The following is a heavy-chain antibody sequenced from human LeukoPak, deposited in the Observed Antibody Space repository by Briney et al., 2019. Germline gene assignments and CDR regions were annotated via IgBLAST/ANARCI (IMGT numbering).Heavy chain of an antibody. J-gene: IGHJ4*02. CDR2: ISGTTGST. Sequence: PGGSLRLSCAASGFTFSSYGMSWVRQAPGKGLEWVSAISGTTGSTYYADSVKGRFTISRDNSKNTLYLQMNSLRAEDTAVYYCAKVPVGITMIVVVITPPDYWGQGTLVTVSS. D-gene: IGHD3-22*01. CDR1: GFTFSSYG. CDR3: AKVPVGITMIVVVITPPDY. V-gene: IGHV3-23*01.